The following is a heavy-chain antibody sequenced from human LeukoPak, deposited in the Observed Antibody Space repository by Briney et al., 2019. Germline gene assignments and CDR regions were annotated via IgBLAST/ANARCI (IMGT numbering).Heavy chain of an antibody. V-gene: IGHV1-2*02. CDR3: ARDQDGYNYDY. D-gene: IGHD5-24*01. CDR1: EYTFTGGY. Sequence: ASVKVSCKASEYTFTGGYVHWVRQAPGQGLEWMGWINPNSGGTNYAQKFQGRVTMTRDTSINTAYMELSRLTSDDTAVYYCARDQDGYNYDYWGQGTLVTVSS. CDR2: INPNSGGT. J-gene: IGHJ4*02.